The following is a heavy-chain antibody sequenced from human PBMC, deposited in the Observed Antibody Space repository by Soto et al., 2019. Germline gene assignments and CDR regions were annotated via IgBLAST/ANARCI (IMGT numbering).Heavy chain of an antibody. D-gene: IGHD6-19*01. CDR3: AIDLAVALIDY. V-gene: IGHV1-18*01. J-gene: IGHJ4*02. CDR1: GYTFTSYG. CDR2: ISAYNGTT. Sequence: QVQLVQSGAEVKKPGASVKVSCKASGYTFTSYGSSWVRQAPGQGLEWMGWISAYNGTTKDARKLQGRVTMRTDTSTRTAYMELRSLRPDDTAVSYCAIDLAVALIDYWGQGTLVTVSS.